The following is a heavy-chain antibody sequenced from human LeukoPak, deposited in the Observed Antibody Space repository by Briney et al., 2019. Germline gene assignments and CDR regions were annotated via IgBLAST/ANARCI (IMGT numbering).Heavy chain of an antibody. D-gene: IGHD4-23*01. CDR1: GFTFSSYW. Sequence: GGSLRLSCAASGFTFSSYWMHWVRQAPGKGLVWVSRIDSDGSSTSYADSVKGRFTISRDNAKNTLYLQMNSLRAEDTAVYYCARTSGYDYGGNSPSWYFDLWGRGTLVTVSS. V-gene: IGHV3-74*01. J-gene: IGHJ2*01. CDR2: IDSDGSST. CDR3: ARTSGYDYGGNSPSWYFDL.